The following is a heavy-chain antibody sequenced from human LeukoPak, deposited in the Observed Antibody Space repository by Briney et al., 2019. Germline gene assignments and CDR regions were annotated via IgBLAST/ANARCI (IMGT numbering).Heavy chain of an antibody. V-gene: IGHV4-59*08. CDR3: ARNYYDSSGYYIEAFDI. CDR2: IYYSGST. CDR1: GGSISSYY. J-gene: IGHJ3*02. Sequence: SETLSLTCTVSGGSISSYYWSWIRQPPGKGLEWIGYIYYSGSTNYNPSLKSRVTISVDTSKNQFSLKLSSVTAADTAVYYCARNYYDSSGYYIEAFDIWGQETMVTVSS. D-gene: IGHD3-22*01.